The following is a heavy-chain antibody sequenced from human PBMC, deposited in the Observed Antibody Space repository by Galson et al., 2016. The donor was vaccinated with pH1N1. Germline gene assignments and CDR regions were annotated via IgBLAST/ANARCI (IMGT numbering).Heavy chain of an antibody. V-gene: IGHV1-2*02. CDR2: INPNSGGT. CDR1: GYTFTGYY. Sequence: SCKASGYTFTGYYMHWVRQAPGQGLEWMGWINPNSGGTNYAQKFQGRVTMTRDTSISTAYMELSRLRSDDTAIYYCVSPKTAHIPLAGRSHHWGQGALVTVSS. CDR3: VSPKTAHIPLAGRSHH. J-gene: IGHJ5*02. D-gene: IGHD6-19*01.